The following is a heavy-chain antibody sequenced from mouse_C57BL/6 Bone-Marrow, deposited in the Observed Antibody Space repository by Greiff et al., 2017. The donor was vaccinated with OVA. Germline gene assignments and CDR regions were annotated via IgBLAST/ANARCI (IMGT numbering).Heavy chain of an antibody. CDR1: GFTFSDYY. Sequence: EVQLVESEGGLVQPGSSMKLSCTASGFTFSDYYMAWVRQVPEKGLEWVANINYDGSSTYYLDSLKSRFILSRDNAKNIIYLQMSSLKSEDTATYYCARLWYLYAMDYWGQGTSVTVSS. V-gene: IGHV5-16*01. CDR3: ARLWYLYAMDY. J-gene: IGHJ4*01. D-gene: IGHD2-1*01. CDR2: INYDGSST.